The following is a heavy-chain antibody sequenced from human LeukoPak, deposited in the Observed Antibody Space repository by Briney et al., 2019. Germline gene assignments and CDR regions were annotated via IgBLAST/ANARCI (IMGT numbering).Heavy chain of an antibody. CDR3: ARDLSRWGPAWHCSSTSCYPGTFDY. V-gene: IGHV1-2*02. D-gene: IGHD2-2*01. J-gene: IGHJ4*02. Sequence: GASVKVSCKASGYTFTSYGISWVRQAPGQGLEWMGWINPNSGGTNYAQKFQGRVTMTRDTSISTAYMELSRLRSDDTAVYYCARDLSRWGPAWHCSSTSCYPGTFDYWGQGTLVTVSS. CDR2: INPNSGGT. CDR1: GYTFTSYG.